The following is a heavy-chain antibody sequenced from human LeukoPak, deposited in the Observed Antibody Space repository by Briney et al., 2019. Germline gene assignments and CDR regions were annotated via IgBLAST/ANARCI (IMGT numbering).Heavy chain of an antibody. CDR2: TYYRSKWYN. Sequence: SQTLSLTCAISGDSVSSNSAAWIWIRQSPSRGLEWLGRTYYRSKWYNDYAVSVKSRMTFNPDTSKNQFSLQLNSVTPEDTAVYYCARVRDGGYDFFGYWGQGTLVTVSS. CDR3: ARVRDGGYDFFGY. J-gene: IGHJ4*02. V-gene: IGHV6-1*01. CDR1: GDSVSSNSAA. D-gene: IGHD5-12*01.